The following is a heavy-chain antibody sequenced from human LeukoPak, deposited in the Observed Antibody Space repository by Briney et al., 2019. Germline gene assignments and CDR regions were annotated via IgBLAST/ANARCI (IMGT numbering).Heavy chain of an antibody. J-gene: IGHJ4*02. CDR2: ISYDGSNK. CDR1: GFTFSNYG. CDR3: AKTTRRLFDY. V-gene: IGHV3-30*18. Sequence: GRSLRLSCAASGFTFSNYGMHWVRQAPGKGLEWVAMISYDGSNKYYADSVKGRFTISRDNSKNTLYLQMNSLRAEDTAVYYCAKTTRRLFDYWGQGTLVTVSS. D-gene: IGHD1-1*01.